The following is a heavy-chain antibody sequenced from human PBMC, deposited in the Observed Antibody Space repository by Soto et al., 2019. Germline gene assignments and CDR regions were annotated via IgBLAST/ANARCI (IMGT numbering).Heavy chain of an antibody. CDR1: GFTFGDYY. CDR3: ARDGGYCSSTSCLRGYYYYYMDV. CDR2: ISSSGSTI. V-gene: IGHV3-11*01. J-gene: IGHJ6*03. Sequence: GGSLRLSCAASGFTFGDYYMSWIRQAPGKGLEWIAYISSSGSTIYYADSVKGRFTISRDNAKNSLYLQMNSLRAEDTAVYYCARDGGYCSSTSCLRGYYYYYMDVWGKGTTVTVSS. D-gene: IGHD2-2*03.